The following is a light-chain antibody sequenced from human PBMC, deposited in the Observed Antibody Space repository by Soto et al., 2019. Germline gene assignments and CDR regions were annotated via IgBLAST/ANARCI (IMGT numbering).Light chain of an antibody. CDR1: SSKIGSNY. Sequence: QSVLTQPPSASGTPGQRVTISCSGSSSKIGSNYVYWYQQLPGTAPKLLIYRNNQWPSGVPDRFSGSKSGTSASLAISGLRSEDEADYYCAAWDDSLSGVVFGGGTKLTVL. CDR3: AAWDDSLSGVV. V-gene: IGLV1-47*01. CDR2: RNN. J-gene: IGLJ2*01.